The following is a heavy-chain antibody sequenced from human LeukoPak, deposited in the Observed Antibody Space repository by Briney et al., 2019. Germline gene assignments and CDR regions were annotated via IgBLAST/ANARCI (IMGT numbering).Heavy chain of an antibody. Sequence: PGGSLRLSCAASGFTFSSYVMHWVRQAPGKGLEWVAVISYDGNNKYYADSVKGRFAISRDNSKNTLYLEMNSLRTEDTAVYYCAKEMLSGGYAGYFDSWGQETLVTVST. D-gene: IGHD5-12*01. J-gene: IGHJ4*02. CDR3: AKEMLSGGYAGYFDS. V-gene: IGHV3-30*09. CDR1: GFTFSSYV. CDR2: ISYDGNNK.